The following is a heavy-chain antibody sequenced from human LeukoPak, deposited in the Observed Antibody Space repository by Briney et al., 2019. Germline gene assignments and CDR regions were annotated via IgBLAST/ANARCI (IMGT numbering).Heavy chain of an antibody. CDR2: IYSGGST. CDR3: ARDAGHDPGYFDY. Sequence: GGSLRLSCAASGFTVSNNYMSWVRQAPGRGLEWVSLIYSGGSTYHADSVRGRFTISRDNSKNTLYLQMNSLRAEDTAVYFCARDAGHDPGYFDYWGQGTLVTVSS. J-gene: IGHJ4*02. CDR1: GFTVSNNY. V-gene: IGHV3-66*01.